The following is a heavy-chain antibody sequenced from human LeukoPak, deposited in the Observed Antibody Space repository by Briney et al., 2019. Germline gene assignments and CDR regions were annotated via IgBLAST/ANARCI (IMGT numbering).Heavy chain of an antibody. Sequence: WASVKVSCKASGGTFSSYAISWVRQAPGQGREWMGGIIPIFGTANYAQKFQGRVTITADESTSTAYMELSSLRSEDTAVYYCARASPYYDYFDYWGQGTLVTVSS. J-gene: IGHJ4*02. CDR1: GGTFSSYA. D-gene: IGHD3-3*01. V-gene: IGHV1-69*13. CDR3: ARASPYYDYFDY. CDR2: IIPIFGTA.